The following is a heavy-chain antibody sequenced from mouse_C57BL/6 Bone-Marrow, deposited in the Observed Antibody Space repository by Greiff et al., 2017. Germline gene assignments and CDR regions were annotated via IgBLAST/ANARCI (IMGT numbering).Heavy chain of an antibody. J-gene: IGHJ4*01. CDR3: ANRSDSNYRGGAMDV. CDR1: GFTFSSYT. Sequence: EVQRVESGGGLVKPGGSLTLSCAASGFTFSSYTMSWVRQTPEKRLEWVATISVGGGNTYYPDSVKGRFTISRDNATNTLYLQTCRLRSGETAVYYCANRSDSNYRGGAMDVWGQGTSVTVSS. CDR2: ISVGGGNT. D-gene: IGHD2-5*01. V-gene: IGHV5-9*04.